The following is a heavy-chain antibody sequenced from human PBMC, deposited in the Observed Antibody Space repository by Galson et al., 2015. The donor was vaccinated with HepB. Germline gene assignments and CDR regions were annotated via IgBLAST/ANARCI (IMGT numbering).Heavy chain of an antibody. V-gene: IGHV1-18*01. CDR1: GYDFNKYG. J-gene: IGHJ6*02. CDR2: VSGYDGSA. Sequence: SVKVSCKASGYDFNKYGLSWVRQAHGQGLEWMGWVSGYDGSANYAPKFQGRVTMTTEASTGTAFMEMRSLRSDDTAVYYCARDSRLELQLNNYYSYGMDVWGQGTAVVVS. CDR3: ARDSRLELQLNNYYSYGMDV. D-gene: IGHD1-7*01.